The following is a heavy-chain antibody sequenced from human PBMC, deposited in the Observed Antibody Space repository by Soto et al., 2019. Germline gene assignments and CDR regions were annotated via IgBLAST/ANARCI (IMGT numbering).Heavy chain of an antibody. CDR2: IIPIFGTA. Sequence: QVQLVQSGAEVKKPGSSVKVSCKASGGTFSSYAISWVRQAPGQGLEWMGGIIPIFGTANYAQKFQGRVTITADESTSTAYMELSSLRAEDTSVYYCASPYPNYDAFDIWGQGTMVTVSS. V-gene: IGHV1-69*01. CDR3: ASPYPNYDAFDI. CDR1: GGTFSSYA. J-gene: IGHJ3*02. D-gene: IGHD1-1*01.